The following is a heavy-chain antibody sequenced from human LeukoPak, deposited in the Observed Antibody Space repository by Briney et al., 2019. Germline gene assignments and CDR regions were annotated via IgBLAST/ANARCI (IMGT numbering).Heavy chain of an antibody. CDR3: ARWGIVGALDY. CDR1: GGSFSGYY. J-gene: IGHJ4*02. Sequence: SETLSLTCAVYGGSFSGYYWSWIRQPPGKGLEWIGEINHSGSTNYNPSLKSRVTISVDTSKNQFSLKLSSVTAADTAVYYCARWGIVGALDYWGQGTLVTVSS. CDR2: INHSGST. V-gene: IGHV4-34*01. D-gene: IGHD1-26*01.